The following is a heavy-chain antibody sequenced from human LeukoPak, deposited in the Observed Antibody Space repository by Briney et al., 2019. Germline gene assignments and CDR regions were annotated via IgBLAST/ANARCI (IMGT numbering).Heavy chain of an antibody. J-gene: IGHJ4*02. CDR1: GFTFTYFA. CDR2: IDGSGDAT. V-gene: IGHV3-23*01. Sequence: PGGSLRLSCSPSGFTFTYFAMTWVRQAPGKGLEWVSSIDGSGDATYYADSVKGRFTISRDNSKNTLYLQMNSLRVDDTAVYYCAKDHPSDSRYLHFDYWGQGTLVTVSS. CDR3: AKDHPSDSRYLHFDY. D-gene: IGHD1-14*01.